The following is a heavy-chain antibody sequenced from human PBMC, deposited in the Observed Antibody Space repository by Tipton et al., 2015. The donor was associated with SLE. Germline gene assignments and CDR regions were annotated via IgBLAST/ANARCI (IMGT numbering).Heavy chain of an antibody. V-gene: IGHV1-18*01. CDR3: ARHPVAGYTYYMDV. Sequence: QLVQSGAEVKKPGASVKVSCRASGYIFSTYGISWVRQAPGQGLEWMGWINPYNDNTDYVELLQGRVTMTTDTSTGTAYMELTSLNSDDTAIYSCARHPVAGYTYYMDVWGTGTTVTVSS. D-gene: IGHD5-24*01. J-gene: IGHJ6*03. CDR2: INPYNDNT. CDR1: GYIFSTYG.